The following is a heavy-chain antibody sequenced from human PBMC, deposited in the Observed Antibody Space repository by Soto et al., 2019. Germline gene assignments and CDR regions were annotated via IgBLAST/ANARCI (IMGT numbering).Heavy chain of an antibody. V-gene: IGHV4-59*01. CDR2: MYYSGST. CDR1: GASIATYY. CDR3: ATFCLTTECPDS. D-gene: IGHD3-22*01. J-gene: IGHJ5*01. Sequence: PSXTXSLTCTVSGASIATYYWSWIRQPPWKGLEWIGXMYYSGSTNYNTSLKSXXTISVDTXXNQLSLRLSSVTAEDTAVYYCATFCLTTECPDSWGQGTLVTVSS.